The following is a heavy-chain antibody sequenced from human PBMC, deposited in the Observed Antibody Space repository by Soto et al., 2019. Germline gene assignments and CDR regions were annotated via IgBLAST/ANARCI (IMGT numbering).Heavy chain of an antibody. CDR1: GFTVSSNY. J-gene: IGHJ6*02. Sequence: PGGSLRLSCAASGFTVSSNYMSWVRQAPGKGLEWVSVIYSGGSTYYADSVKGRFTISRDNSKNTLYLQMNSLRAEDTAVYYCAREGRGYSGYDLSYYYYGMDVWGQGTTVTVSS. D-gene: IGHD5-12*01. V-gene: IGHV3-53*01. CDR3: AREGRGYSGYDLSYYYYGMDV. CDR2: IYSGGST.